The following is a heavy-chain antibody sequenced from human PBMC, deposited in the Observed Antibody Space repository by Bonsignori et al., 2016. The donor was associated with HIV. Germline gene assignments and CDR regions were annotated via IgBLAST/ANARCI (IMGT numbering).Heavy chain of an antibody. D-gene: IGHD3-3*01. CDR1: GGSFSGYY. CDR3: ARGGPRITIFGVVTRYNWFDP. CDR2: INHSGST. J-gene: IGHJ5*02. V-gene: IGHV4-34*01. Sequence: SETLSLTCAVYGGSFSGYYWSWIRQPPGKGLEWIGEINHSGSTNYNPSLKSRVTISVDTSKNQFSLKLSSVTAADTAVYYCARGGPRITIFGVVTRYNWFDPWGQGTLVTVSS.